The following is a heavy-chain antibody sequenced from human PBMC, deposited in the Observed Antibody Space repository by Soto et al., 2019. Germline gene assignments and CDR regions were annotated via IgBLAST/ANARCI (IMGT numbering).Heavy chain of an antibody. D-gene: IGHD2-15*01. CDR1: GYTFTNYG. V-gene: IGHV1-18*01. Sequence: QVQRVQSGAEVKKPGASVKVSCQASGYTFTNYGVSWVRQAPGQGLEWMGWINTYKGNTNYAQKFQGRVTMTTDTSASTAYMELRSLRSDDTAIYYCAKVQEKWSKFFDYWGQGTLVTVSS. CDR3: AKVQEKWSKFFDY. J-gene: IGHJ4*02. CDR2: INTYKGNT.